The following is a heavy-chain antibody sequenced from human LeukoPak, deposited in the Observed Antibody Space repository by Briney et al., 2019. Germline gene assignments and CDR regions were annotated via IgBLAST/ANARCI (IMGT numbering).Heavy chain of an antibody. CDR3: AKQKDQGFYYDSSGLDY. D-gene: IGHD3-22*01. CDR2: ISYDGSNK. V-gene: IGHV3-30*18. CDR1: GFTFSSYS. Sequence: GGSLRLSCAASGFTFSSYSMNWVRQAPDKGLEWVAVISYDGSNKYYADSVKGRFTISRDNSKNTLYLQMNSLRAEDTAVYYCAKQKDQGFYYDSSGLDYWGQGSLVAVSS. J-gene: IGHJ4*02.